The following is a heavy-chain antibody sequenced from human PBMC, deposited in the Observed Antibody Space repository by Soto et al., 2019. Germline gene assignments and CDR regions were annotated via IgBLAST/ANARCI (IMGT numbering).Heavy chain of an antibody. D-gene: IGHD4-17*01. V-gene: IGHV3-30-3*01. Sequence: GGSLRLSCAASGFTFSSYAMHWVRQAPGKVLEWVAVISYDGSNKYYADSVKGRFTISRDNSKNTLYLQMNSLRAEDTAVYYCARTATVNAFDIWGQGTMVTVSS. CDR3: ARTATVNAFDI. CDR2: ISYDGSNK. CDR1: GFTFSSYA. J-gene: IGHJ3*02.